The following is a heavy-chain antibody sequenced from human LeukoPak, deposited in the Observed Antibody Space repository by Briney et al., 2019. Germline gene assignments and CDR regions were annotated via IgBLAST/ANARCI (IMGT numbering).Heavy chain of an antibody. CDR1: NGSISSGGYS. V-gene: IGHV4-30-2*01. J-gene: IGHJ4*02. CDR3: ARGRRGDYYFDY. CDR2: IYHSGST. Sequence: SQTLSLTCAVSNGSISSGGYSWSWIRQPPGMGLEFSGYIYHSGSTYYNPSLKSRGTISVDRSKNQFSLNLNSVTAADTAVYYCARGRRGDYYFDYWGQGTLVTVSS. D-gene: IGHD2-21*02.